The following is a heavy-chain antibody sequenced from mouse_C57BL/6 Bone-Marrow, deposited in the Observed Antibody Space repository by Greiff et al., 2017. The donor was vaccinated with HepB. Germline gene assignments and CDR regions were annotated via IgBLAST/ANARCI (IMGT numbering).Heavy chain of an antibody. CDR2: IHPNSGST. J-gene: IGHJ3*01. CDR1: GYTFTSYW. Sequence: QVHVKQSGAELVKPGASVKLSCKASGYTFTSYWMHWVKQRPGQGLEWIGMIHPNSGSTNYNEKFKSKATLTVDKSSSTAYMQLSSLTSEDSAVYYCARSVFAWFAYWGQGTLVTVSA. CDR3: ARSVFAWFAY. V-gene: IGHV1-64*01.